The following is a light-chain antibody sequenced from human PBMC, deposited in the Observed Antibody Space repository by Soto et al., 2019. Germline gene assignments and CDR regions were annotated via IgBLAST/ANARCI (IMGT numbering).Light chain of an antibody. V-gene: IGKV1-12*01. Sequence: DNQMTQSPSFVSASVGDRVTITCRASQDISTWLAWYQQKPGRAPNLLIYTASSLQSGVPSRFSGSGSGTDFTLTISSLQPEDFATYYCQQANSFPYTFGQGTKLEIK. CDR2: TAS. CDR1: QDISTW. J-gene: IGKJ2*01. CDR3: QQANSFPYT.